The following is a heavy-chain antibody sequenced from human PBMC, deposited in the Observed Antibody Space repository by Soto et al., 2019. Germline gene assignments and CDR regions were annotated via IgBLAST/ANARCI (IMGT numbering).Heavy chain of an antibody. J-gene: IGHJ6*02. CDR3: AASCAACGGFNYYGMDV. D-gene: IGHD3-3*01. V-gene: IGHV4-31*03. CDR2: IYYRGST. CDR1: GGSISSGGYY. Sequence: SETLSLTCTVSGGSISSGGYYWSWIRQHPGKGLEWIGYIYYRGSTYYNPSLKSRVTISVDTSKNQFSLKLSSVTAADTAVYYCAASCAACGGFNYYGMDVWGQGTTVTVSS.